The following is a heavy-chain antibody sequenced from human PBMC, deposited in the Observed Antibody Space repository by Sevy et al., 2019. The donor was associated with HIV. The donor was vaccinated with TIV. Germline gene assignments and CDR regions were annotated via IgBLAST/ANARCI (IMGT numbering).Heavy chain of an antibody. J-gene: IGHJ4*02. CDR1: GFTFSDHY. CDR3: ASQSLRNYFDY. Sequence: GGSLRLSCAASGFTFSDHYMDWVRQAPGKGLEWVGRTRNKANSYTTEYAASVKGRFTISRDDSKNSLYLQMNSLKTEDTAVYYCASQSLRNYFDYWGQGTLVTVSS. CDR2: TRNKANSYTT. V-gene: IGHV3-72*01.